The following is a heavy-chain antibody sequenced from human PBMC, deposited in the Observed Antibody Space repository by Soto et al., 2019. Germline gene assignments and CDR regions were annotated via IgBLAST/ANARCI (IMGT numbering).Heavy chain of an antibody. Sequence: SETLSLTCSVSGGSISNYYWSWVRQSPGKGLEWIGYIYYSGSTNCNPSLKSRLTISVDTSKNQFSLMLRSVTDADTAVYYCARHRPGPYDYWGQGTLVTVSS. J-gene: IGHJ4*02. CDR1: GGSISNYY. CDR3: ARHRPGPYDY. D-gene: IGHD2-8*02. V-gene: IGHV4-59*08. CDR2: IYYSGST.